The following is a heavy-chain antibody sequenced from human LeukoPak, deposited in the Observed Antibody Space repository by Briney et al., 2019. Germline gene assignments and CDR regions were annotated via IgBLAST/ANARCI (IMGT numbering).Heavy chain of an antibody. CDR3: ARGGAFDI. CDR2: ISGSSSYI. J-gene: IGHJ3*02. Sequence: PGRSLRLSCAASGFTFSSYTMNWVRQAPGKGLEWVSSISGSSSYIYYADSVKGRFTISRDNAENSLYLQMNSLRAEDTAVYYCARGGAFDIWGQGTMVTVSS. D-gene: IGHD3-16*01. V-gene: IGHV3-21*04. CDR1: GFTFSSYT.